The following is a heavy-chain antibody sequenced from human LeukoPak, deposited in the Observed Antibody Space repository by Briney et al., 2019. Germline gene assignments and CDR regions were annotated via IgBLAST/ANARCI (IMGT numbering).Heavy chain of an antibody. CDR2: INPSGGST. CDR3: AGSLGGAFYYYYGMDV. CDR1: GYTVTSYY. D-gene: IGHD3-16*01. V-gene: IGHV1-46*01. J-gene: IGHJ6*02. Sequence: ASVKVSCKASGYTVTSYYMHWVRQAPGQGLEWMGIINPSGGSTSYAQKFQGRVTMTRDTSTSTVYMELSSLRSEDTAVYYCAGSLGGAFYYYYGMDVWGQGTTVTVSS.